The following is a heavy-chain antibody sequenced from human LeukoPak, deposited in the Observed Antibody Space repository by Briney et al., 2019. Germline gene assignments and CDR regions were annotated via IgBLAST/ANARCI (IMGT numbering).Heavy chain of an antibody. J-gene: IGHJ4*02. V-gene: IGHV3-7*03. D-gene: IGHD4-17*01. Sequence: GGSLRLSCAASGFTFSSYWMSWVRQAPGKGLEWVANIKQDGSEKYYVDSVKGRFTISRDNAKNSLYLQMNSLRAEDTAVYYCARTTTVTRTDYFDYWGQGTLVTVSS. CDR1: GFTFSSYW. CDR2: IKQDGSEK. CDR3: ARTTTVTRTDYFDY.